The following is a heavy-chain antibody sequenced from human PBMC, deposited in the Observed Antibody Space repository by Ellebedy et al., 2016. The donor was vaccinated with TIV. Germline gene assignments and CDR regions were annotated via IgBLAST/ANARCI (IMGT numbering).Heavy chain of an antibody. J-gene: IGHJ6*02. Sequence: PGGSLRLSCAASGFTFDDYAMHWVRQAPGKGLEWVSLIVDDGETTFYADSVKGRFTISRDNSENSLYLEMNSLRTEDTALYYCAKDIGGSYLYFYYGIDVWGQGTTVTVSS. V-gene: IGHV3-43*02. CDR1: GFTFDDYA. CDR2: IVDDGETT. D-gene: IGHD1-26*01. CDR3: AKDIGGSYLYFYYGIDV.